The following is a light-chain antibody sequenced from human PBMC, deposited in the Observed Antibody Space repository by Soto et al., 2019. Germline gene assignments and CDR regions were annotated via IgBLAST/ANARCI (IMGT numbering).Light chain of an antibody. CDR2: GAS. J-gene: IGKJ1*01. CDR3: QQYAGSPPWT. Sequence: EIVLTQSPGTLPLSPGERATLSCRASRSVDSDLAWYQQKPGQAATILIYGASSRATGMPDRFSGSGSGTDFTLTISRLEPEDFAVYYCQQYAGSPPWTFGQGTKVDI. CDR1: RSVDSD. V-gene: IGKV3-20*01.